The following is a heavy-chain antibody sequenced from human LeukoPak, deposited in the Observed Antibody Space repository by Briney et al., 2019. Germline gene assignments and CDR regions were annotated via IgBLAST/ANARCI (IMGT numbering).Heavy chain of an antibody. CDR2: IGGNGGST. CDR1: RFTFSNYA. D-gene: IGHD2-8*01. Sequence: PGGSLRLSCAASRFTFSNYAMSWVRQAPGKGLEWVSAIGGNGGSTYYADSVKGRFTISRDNSKDTLYLQMNSLRAEDTAVYYGARGILMVYVTYWYFDLWGRGTLVTVSS. V-gene: IGHV3-23*01. J-gene: IGHJ2*01. CDR3: ARGILMVYVTYWYFDL.